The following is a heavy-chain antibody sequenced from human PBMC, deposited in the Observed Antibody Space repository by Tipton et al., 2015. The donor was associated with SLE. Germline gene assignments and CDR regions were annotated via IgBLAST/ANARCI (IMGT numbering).Heavy chain of an antibody. CDR1: GFTVSSNY. J-gene: IGHJ3*02. D-gene: IGHD1-26*01. CDR2: IYRDGST. CDR3: ARVPRYSGSSYAFDI. V-gene: IGHV3-53*05. Sequence: GSLRLSCAASGFTVSSNYMSWVRLAPGKGLEWVSVIYRDGSTHHADSVKGRCTISRDNSKNTLYLQMNSLRTEDSAVYYCARVPRYSGSSYAFDIWGLGTMVAVSS.